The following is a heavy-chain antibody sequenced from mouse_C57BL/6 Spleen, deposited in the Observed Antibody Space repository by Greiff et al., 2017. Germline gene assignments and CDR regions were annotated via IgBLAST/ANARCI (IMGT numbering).Heavy chain of an antibody. D-gene: IGHD2-1*01. CDR2: INPNNGGT. CDR3: AREEYYYGNYTWYFDV. V-gene: IGHV1-26*01. Sequence: EVQLQQSGPELVKPGASVKISCKASGYTFTDYYMNWVKQSHGKSLEWIGDINPNNGGTSYNQKFKGKATLTVDKSSSTAYMELRSLTSEDSAVYYCAREEYYYGNYTWYFDVWGTGTTVTVSS. J-gene: IGHJ1*03. CDR1: GYTFTDYY.